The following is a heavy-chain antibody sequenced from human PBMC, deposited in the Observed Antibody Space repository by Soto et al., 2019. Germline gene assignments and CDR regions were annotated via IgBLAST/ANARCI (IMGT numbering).Heavy chain of an antibody. D-gene: IGHD5-12*01. Sequence: PSETLSLTCTVSGGSISSYYWSWIRQPPGKGLEWIGYIYYSGSTNYNPSLKSRVTISVDTSKNQFSLKLSSVTAADTAVYYCARGRDGYLLEFDYWGQGTLVTVSS. CDR1: GGSISSYY. CDR3: ARGRDGYLLEFDY. J-gene: IGHJ4*02. CDR2: IYYSGST. V-gene: IGHV4-59*08.